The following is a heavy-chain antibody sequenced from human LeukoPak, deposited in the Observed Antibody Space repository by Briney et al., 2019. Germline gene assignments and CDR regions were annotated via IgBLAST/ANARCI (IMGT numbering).Heavy chain of an antibody. D-gene: IGHD3-16*01. CDR3: ARDMTYYYGMDV. V-gene: IGHV3-33*01. Sequence: GGSLRLSCAASGFTFSSYGMHWVRQAPGKGLEWVTVIWSDGSNKYYADSVKGRFTISRDNSKNTLYVQMNSLRAEDTAVYYCARDMTYYYGMDVWGQGTTVTVSS. J-gene: IGHJ6*02. CDR2: IWSDGSNK. CDR1: GFTFSSYG.